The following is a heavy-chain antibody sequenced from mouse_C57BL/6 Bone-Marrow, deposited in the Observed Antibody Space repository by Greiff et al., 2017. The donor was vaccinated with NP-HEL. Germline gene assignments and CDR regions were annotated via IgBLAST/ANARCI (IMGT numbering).Heavy chain of an antibody. J-gene: IGHJ4*01. CDR2: ICSGGRYT. D-gene: IGHD2-2*01. CDR3: ARLQGLRDAMDY. CDR1: GFTFSSYG. Sequence: EVQLVESGGDLVKPGGSLKLSCAASGFTFSSYGMSLVRPTPDKRLEWVATICSGGRYTYFPDSVKGRFTISRENAKNTLYLQMSSMKAEDTAMYYCARLQGLRDAMDYWGQGTSVTVSS. V-gene: IGHV5-6*01.